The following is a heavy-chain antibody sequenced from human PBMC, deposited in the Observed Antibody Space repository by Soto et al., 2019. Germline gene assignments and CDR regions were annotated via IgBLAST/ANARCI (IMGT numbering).Heavy chain of an antibody. J-gene: IGHJ4*02. V-gene: IGHV4-61*05. Sequence: SETLSLTCDVSGDTISTGGYTWAWIRQPPGKGLEWIGYIYYSGSTNYNPSLKSRVTISVDTSKNQFSLKLSSVTAADTAVYYCARRYGYSFDYWGQRTLVTVSS. CDR1: GDTISTGGYT. CDR2: IYYSGST. CDR3: ARRYGYSFDY. D-gene: IGHD1-1*01.